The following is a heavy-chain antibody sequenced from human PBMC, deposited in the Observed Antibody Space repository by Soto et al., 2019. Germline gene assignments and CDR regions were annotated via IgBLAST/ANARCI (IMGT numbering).Heavy chain of an antibody. D-gene: IGHD3-3*01. J-gene: IGHJ6*02. CDR3: AKENYDFWSGSLRGYYYYHGMDV. Sequence: QVQLVESGGGVVQPGRSLRLSCAASGFTFSSYGMHWVRQAPGKGLEWVAVISYDGSNKYYADSVKGRFTISRDNSKNTLYLQMNSLRAEDTAVYYCAKENYDFWSGSLRGYYYYHGMDVWGQGTTVTVSS. CDR1: GFTFSSYG. CDR2: ISYDGSNK. V-gene: IGHV3-30*18.